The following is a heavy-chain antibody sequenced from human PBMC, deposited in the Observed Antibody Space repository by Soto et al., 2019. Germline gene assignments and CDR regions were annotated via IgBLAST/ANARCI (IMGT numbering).Heavy chain of an antibody. Sequence: ASVKVSCKASGFTFTSSAMQWVRQARGQRLEWIGWIVVGSGNTNYAQKFQERVTITRDMSTSTAYMELSSLRSEDTAVYYCAASPVNYCSSTSCRNYYFDYWGQGTLVTVSS. CDR1: GFTFTSSA. J-gene: IGHJ4*02. V-gene: IGHV1-58*02. CDR3: AASPVNYCSSTSCRNYYFDY. D-gene: IGHD2-2*01. CDR2: IVVGSGNT.